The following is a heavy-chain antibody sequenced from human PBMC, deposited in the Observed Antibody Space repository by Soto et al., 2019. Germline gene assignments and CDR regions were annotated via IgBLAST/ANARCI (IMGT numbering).Heavy chain of an antibody. CDR1: GFTFSSYW. CDR3: ARVRYSSGAGAFDI. V-gene: IGHV3-74*01. J-gene: IGHJ3*02. D-gene: IGHD6-19*01. Sequence: EVQLVESGGGLVQPGGSLRLSCAASGFTFSSYWMHWVRQAPGKGLVWVSRINSDGSSTRYADSVKGRFTISRDNAKNTLYLQMNSLRAEDTAVYYCARVRYSSGAGAFDIWGQGTMVTVSS. CDR2: INSDGSST.